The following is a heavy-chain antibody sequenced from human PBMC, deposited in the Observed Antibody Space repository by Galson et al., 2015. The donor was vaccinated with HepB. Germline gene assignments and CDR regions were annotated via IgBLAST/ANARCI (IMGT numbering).Heavy chain of an antibody. CDR2: IRYDGSNK. CDR3: AKALGRDHGDCSGGSCYYYYYGMDV. D-gene: IGHD2-15*01. CDR1: GFTFSSYG. V-gene: IGHV3-30*02. Sequence: SLRLSCAASGFTFSSYGMHWVRQAPGKGLEWVAFIRYDGSNKYYADSVKGRFTISRDDSKNTLYLQMNSLRAEDTAVYYCAKALGRDHGDCSGGSCYYYYYGMDVWGQGTTVTVSS. J-gene: IGHJ6*02.